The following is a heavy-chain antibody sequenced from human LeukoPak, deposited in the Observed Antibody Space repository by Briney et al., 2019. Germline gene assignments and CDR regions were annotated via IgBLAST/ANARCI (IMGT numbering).Heavy chain of an antibody. Sequence: PGGSLRLSCTASGFTFGSWVIWVRQAPRKGLEWVASIKQDGSEKYYLDSVKGRFTMSRDSAKNSLYLQMNSLRAEDTAVYYCAREPYGGLFDYWGQGTLVTVSS. D-gene: IGHD4-17*01. J-gene: IGHJ4*02. CDR1: GFTFGSW. CDR2: IKQDGSEK. CDR3: AREPYGGLFDY. V-gene: IGHV3-7*01.